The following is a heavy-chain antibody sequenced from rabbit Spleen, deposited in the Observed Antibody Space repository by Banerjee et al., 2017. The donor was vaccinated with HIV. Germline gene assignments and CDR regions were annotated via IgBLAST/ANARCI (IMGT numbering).Heavy chain of an antibody. CDR1: GVSFSSSSY. V-gene: IGHV1S40*01. CDR2: IDTGSSGFT. J-gene: IGHJ6*01. D-gene: IGHD1-1*01. CDR3: ARDTSSSFSSYGMDL. Sequence: LMEYGGDLVQPGASLTLTCTASGVSFSSSSYMCWVRQAPGKGLEWIACIDTGSSGFTYFATWAKGRFTCSKTSSTTVTLQMTRLTAADTATYFCARDTSSSFSSYGMDLWGQGTLVTVS.